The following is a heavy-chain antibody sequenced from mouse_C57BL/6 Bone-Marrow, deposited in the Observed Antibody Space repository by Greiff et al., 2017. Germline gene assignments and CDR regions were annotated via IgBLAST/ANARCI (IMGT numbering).Heavy chain of an antibody. CDR1: GFTFSSYA. Sequence: EVKVVESGEGLVKPGGSLKLSCAASGFTFSSYAMSWVRQTPEKRLEWVAYISSGGDYIYYADTVKGRFTISRDNARNTLYLQMSSLKSEDTAMYYCTRVYYSNPFAYWGQGTLVTVSA. CDR3: TRVYYSNPFAY. V-gene: IGHV5-9-1*02. D-gene: IGHD2-5*01. CDR2: ISSGGDYI. J-gene: IGHJ3*01.